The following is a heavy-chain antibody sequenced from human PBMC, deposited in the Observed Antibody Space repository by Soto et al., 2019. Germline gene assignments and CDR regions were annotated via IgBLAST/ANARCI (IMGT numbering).Heavy chain of an antibody. CDR3: ARRGGSSSGYYYYAMDV. CDR1: SDSMNSGGYY. Sequence: PSETLSLTCSVSSDSMNSGGYYWSWIRQHPGKGLEWIGYIYSNGDTYYNPSLKSRVTISVDTSKNQFSLNLTSVTAADTAVYYCARRGGSSSGYYYYAMDVWGQGTTVTGLL. V-gene: IGHV4-31*03. CDR2: IYSNGDT. D-gene: IGHD6-6*01. J-gene: IGHJ6*02.